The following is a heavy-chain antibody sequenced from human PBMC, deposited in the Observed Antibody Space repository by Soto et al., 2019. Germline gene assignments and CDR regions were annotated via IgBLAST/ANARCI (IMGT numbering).Heavy chain of an antibody. CDR3: ARGDPNYYDSSGFDY. CDR2: ISAYNGNT. V-gene: IGHV1-18*01. CDR1: GYTFTSYG. Sequence: ASVKVSCKASGYTFTSYGISWVRQAPGQGLEWMGWISAYNGNTNYAQKLQDRVTMTTDTSTSTAYMELRSLRSDDTAVYYCARGDPNYYDSSGFDYWGQGTLVTVSS. J-gene: IGHJ4*02. D-gene: IGHD3-22*01.